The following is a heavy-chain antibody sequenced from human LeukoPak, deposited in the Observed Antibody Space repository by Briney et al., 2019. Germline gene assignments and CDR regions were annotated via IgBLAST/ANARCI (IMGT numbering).Heavy chain of an antibody. D-gene: IGHD1-1*01. CDR2: ISYDGSNK. J-gene: IGHJ3*02. V-gene: IGHV3-30*03. CDR3: ARGNWNDVAFDI. CDR1: GFTFSSYG. Sequence: GRSLRLSCAASGFTFSSYGMHWVRQAPGKGLEWVAVISYDGSNKYYADSVKGRFTITRDNSKNTLYLQMNSLRAEDTAVYYCARGNWNDVAFDIWGQGTVVTVSS.